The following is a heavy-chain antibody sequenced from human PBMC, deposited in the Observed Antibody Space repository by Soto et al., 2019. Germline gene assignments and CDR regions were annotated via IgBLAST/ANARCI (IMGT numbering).Heavy chain of an antibody. CDR2: ISAYNGNT. J-gene: IGHJ6*02. CDR1: GYTFTSYG. CDR3: ARRDSSSNYYYYYGMDV. V-gene: IGHV1-18*01. D-gene: IGHD6-13*01. Sequence: ASVKVSCKASGYTFTSYGISCVRQAPGQGLEWMGWISAYNGNTNYAQKLQGRVTMTTDTSTSTAYMELRSLRSDDTAVYYCARRDSSSNYYYYYGMDVWGQGTTVTVSS.